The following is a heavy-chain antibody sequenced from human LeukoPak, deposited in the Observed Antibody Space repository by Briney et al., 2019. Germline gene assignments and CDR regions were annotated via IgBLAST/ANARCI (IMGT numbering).Heavy chain of an antibody. Sequence: GGSLRLSCAASGFTFSNYAMSWVRQAPGKGLEWVSAISSSGGSTYYADSVKGRFTISRDNSKNTLYLQMNSLRAEDTAVYYCAKGNGHIVVVTAISWGQGTLVTVSS. CDR1: GFTFSNYA. V-gene: IGHV3-23*01. J-gene: IGHJ4*02. CDR3: AKGNGHIVVVTAIS. D-gene: IGHD2-21*02. CDR2: ISSSGGST.